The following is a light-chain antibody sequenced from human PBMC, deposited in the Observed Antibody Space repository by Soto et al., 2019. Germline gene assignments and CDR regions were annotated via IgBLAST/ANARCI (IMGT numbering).Light chain of an antibody. CDR2: DVS. Sequence: QSALTQPASVSGSPGQSITISCTGTSSDVGGYDYVSWYQQHPGKAPKLMIFDVSERPSGVPDRFSGSKSGNTASLTISGLRAEDEADYFCCSYVGGWVFGGGTKVTVL. CDR1: SSDVGGYDY. J-gene: IGLJ3*02. CDR3: CSYVGGWV. V-gene: IGLV2-11*01.